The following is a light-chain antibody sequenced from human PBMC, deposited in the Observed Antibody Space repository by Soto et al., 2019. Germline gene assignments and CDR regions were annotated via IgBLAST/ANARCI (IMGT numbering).Light chain of an antibody. CDR2: AAS. V-gene: IGKV1-39*01. Sequence: DIQMTQSPSSLSAYVGDRFTITCRASQSISSYLNWYQQKPGKAPKLLIYAASSLQSGVPSRFSGSGSGTDFTLTISSLQPEDFATYYCQQSYDTPGITFGQGTRLEIK. J-gene: IGKJ5*01. CDR3: QQSYDTPGIT. CDR1: QSISSY.